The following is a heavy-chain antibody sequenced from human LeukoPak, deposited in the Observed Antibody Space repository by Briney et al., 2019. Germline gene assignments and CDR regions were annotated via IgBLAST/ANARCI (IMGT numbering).Heavy chain of an antibody. Sequence: PGGSLRLSCATSGFSFYNAWMNWVRQAPGKGLEWVGRIRSNSDGGTIDHAAPVKGRFTLSRDDSKDTLYLQMNSLQTEDTAVYYCATDSYDSTWGQGTLVTVSS. V-gene: IGHV3-15*07. CDR3: ATDSYDST. D-gene: IGHD3-22*01. CDR2: IRSNSDGGTI. CDR1: GFSFYNAW. J-gene: IGHJ5*02.